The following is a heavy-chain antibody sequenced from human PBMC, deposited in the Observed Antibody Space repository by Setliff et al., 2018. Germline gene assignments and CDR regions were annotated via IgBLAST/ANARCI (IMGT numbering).Heavy chain of an antibody. CDR2: INTNTGNP. CDR3: ARDLGYCSTTSCHGDWFDP. D-gene: IGHD2-2*01. J-gene: IGHJ5*02. Sequence: GASVKVSCKTSGYTFTTYAINWVRQAPGQGLEWMGWINTNTGNPTYAQDFTGRFVFSLDTSVSTAYLQSSSLKAEDTAVYYCARDLGYCSTTSCHGDWFDPWGQGTLVTVSS. CDR1: GYTFTTYA. V-gene: IGHV7-4-1*02.